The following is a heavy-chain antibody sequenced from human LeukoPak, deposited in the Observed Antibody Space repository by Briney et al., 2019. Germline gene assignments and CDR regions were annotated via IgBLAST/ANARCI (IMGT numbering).Heavy chain of an antibody. V-gene: IGHV1-69*05. J-gene: IGHJ5*02. D-gene: IGHD2-2*01. CDR3: ARGHCSSTSCYEGLDWFDP. CDR1: GGTFSSYA. CDR2: IIPIFGTA. Sequence: ASVKVSCKASGGTFSSYAISWVRQAPGQGPEWMGGIIPIFGTANYAQKFQGRVTITTDESTSTAYMELSSLRSGDTAVYYCARGHCSSTSCYEGLDWFDPWGQGTLVTVSS.